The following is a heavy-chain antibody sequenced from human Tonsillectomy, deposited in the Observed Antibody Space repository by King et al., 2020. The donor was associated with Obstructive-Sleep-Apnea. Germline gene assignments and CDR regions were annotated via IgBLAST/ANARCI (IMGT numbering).Heavy chain of an antibody. V-gene: IGHV4-39*07. D-gene: IGHD6-13*01. J-gene: IGHJ6*02. CDR2: IYYSGST. CDR1: GGSISNTNYY. CDR3: AREEVVAGSYCGMDV. Sequence: QLQESGPGLVKPSETLSLTCTVSGGSISNTNYYWGWIRQPPGKGLEWIGIIYYSGSTYYNPSLKSRVTISVDTSKNQFSLKLTSVTAADTAIYYCAREEVVAGSYCGMDVWGQGTTVTVSS.